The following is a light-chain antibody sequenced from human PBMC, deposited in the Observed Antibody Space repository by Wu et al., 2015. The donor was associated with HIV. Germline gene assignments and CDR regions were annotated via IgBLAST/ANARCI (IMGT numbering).Light chain of an antibody. V-gene: IGKV3-20*01. CDR3: QQYGSFFT. CDR2: GAS. Sequence: EIVLTQSPGTLSLSPGERATLSCRASQSVSSSYLAWYQQKPDQAPRLLIYGASNRATGIPDRFSGSGSGTDFTLTISRLEPEDFAVYYCQQYGSFFTFGPGTKVGIK. J-gene: IGKJ3*01. CDR1: QSVSSSY.